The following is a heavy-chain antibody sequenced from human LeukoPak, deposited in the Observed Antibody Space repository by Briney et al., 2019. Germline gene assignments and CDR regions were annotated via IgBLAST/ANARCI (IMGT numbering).Heavy chain of an antibody. CDR3: ARARSVDY. V-gene: IGHV3-30*02. CDR2: IRYDGSNK. J-gene: IGHJ4*02. CDR1: GFTFSSYG. Sequence: GGSLRLSCAASGFTFSSYGMHWVRQAPGKGLEWVAFIRYDGSNKYYVDSVKGRFTISRDNSKNTLFLQMTSLRVEDTAVYYCARARSVDYWGQGTLVTVSS.